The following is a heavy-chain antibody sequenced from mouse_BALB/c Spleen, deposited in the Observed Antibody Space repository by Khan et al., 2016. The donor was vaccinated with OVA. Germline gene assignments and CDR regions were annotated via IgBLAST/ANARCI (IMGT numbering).Heavy chain of an antibody. CDR2: IWRGGST. CDR1: GFSLTSYG. CDR3: ARRGYSVSSGFPY. D-gene: IGHD1-1*01. V-gene: IGHV2-2*02. J-gene: IGHJ3*01. Sequence: QVQLKESGPGLVQPSQSLSITCTVSGFSLTSYGVHWVRQSPGKGLEWLGVIWRGGSTDYNAAFISRLSISKDNSKSQVFFKMKRLQANDTAIYYCARRGYSVSSGFPYWGQGTLVTVSA.